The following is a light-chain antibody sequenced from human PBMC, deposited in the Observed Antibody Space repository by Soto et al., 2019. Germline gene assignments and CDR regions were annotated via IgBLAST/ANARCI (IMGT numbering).Light chain of an antibody. CDR3: QQSFSSRWT. Sequence: DIQMTQSPSSLSASVGDRVTITCRASQSISSYLNWYQQKPGKAPKLLIYAASSLQSGVPSRFSGSGSGTDFTLIISSLQPEDFATYYCQQSFSSRWTFGQGTKVDNK. J-gene: IGKJ1*01. CDR1: QSISSY. V-gene: IGKV1-39*01. CDR2: AAS.